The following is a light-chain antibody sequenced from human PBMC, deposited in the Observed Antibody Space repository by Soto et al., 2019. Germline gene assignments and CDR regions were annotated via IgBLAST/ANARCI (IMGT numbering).Light chain of an antibody. Sequence: QSVLTQPPSASGTPGQRFTISCSGSSSNIGSNTVTWYQRLPGTAPKLLIYSNNERPSGVPDRFSGSKSGTSASLAISGLQSEDESDYYCAAWDDSLIGPVFGGGTQLTVL. J-gene: IGLJ3*02. CDR1: SSNIGSNT. CDR2: SNN. CDR3: AAWDDSLIGPV. V-gene: IGLV1-44*01.